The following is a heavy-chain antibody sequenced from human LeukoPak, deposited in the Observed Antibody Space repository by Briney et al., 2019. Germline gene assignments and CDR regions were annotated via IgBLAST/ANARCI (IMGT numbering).Heavy chain of an antibody. D-gene: IGHD2-2*01. CDR2: ISSSSSTI. CDR1: GFTFSSYS. CDR3: AREGHCSTTSCALDAIEI. Sequence: GGSLRLSCAASGFTFSSYSMNWVRQAPGKGLEWVSYISSSSSTIYYADSVKGRFTISRDNAKNSLYLQMNSLRAEDTAVYYCAREGHCSTTSCALDAIEIWGQGTLVAVSS. V-gene: IGHV3-48*04. J-gene: IGHJ3*02.